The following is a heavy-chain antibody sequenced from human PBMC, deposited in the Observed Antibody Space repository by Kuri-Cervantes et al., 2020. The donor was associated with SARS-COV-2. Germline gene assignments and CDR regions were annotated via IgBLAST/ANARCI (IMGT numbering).Heavy chain of an antibody. CDR1: GYTLTEVS. D-gene: IGHD3-22*01. J-gene: IGHJ5*02. Sequence: ASVKVSCKVSGYTLTEVSMHWVRQAPGKGLEWMGGFDPEDGETIYAQKFQGRVTMTEDTSTDTAYMELSSLRSEDTAMYYCATAPPFYDSSGYYNWFDPWGQGTLVTISS. CDR3: ATAPPFYDSSGYYNWFDP. V-gene: IGHV1-24*01. CDR2: FDPEDGET.